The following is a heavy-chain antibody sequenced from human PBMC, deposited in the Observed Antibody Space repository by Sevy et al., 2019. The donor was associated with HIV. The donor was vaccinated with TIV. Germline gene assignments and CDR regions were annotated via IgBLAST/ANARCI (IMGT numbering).Heavy chain of an antibody. CDR3: ASGSLDSTGYPFDY. V-gene: IGHV3-21*01. Sequence: GGSLRLSCAASGFTFSIYTMNWVRQAPGKGLEWVSSISSSSTYIYYADSVRGRFTISRDNAKNSLYLQMHSLRAEDTAVYYCASGSLDSTGYPFDYWGQGILVTVSS. CDR2: ISSSSTYI. J-gene: IGHJ4*02. D-gene: IGHD3-22*01. CDR1: GFTFSIYT.